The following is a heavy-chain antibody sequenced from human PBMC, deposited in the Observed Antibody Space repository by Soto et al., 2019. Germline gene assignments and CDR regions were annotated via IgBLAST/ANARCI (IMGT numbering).Heavy chain of an antibody. D-gene: IGHD1-7*01. Sequence: EVQLLESGGGLVQPGGSLRLSCAASGFTFNTYVMNWVRQAPGKGLEWVSTISYSADKTHYADSVKGRFTISRDNSRETRFLQMNSLRADDEAVYYCARRARTATTNWGAFDVWGQGTMVTVSS. J-gene: IGHJ3*01. CDR3: ARRARTATTNWGAFDV. CDR1: GFTFNTYV. V-gene: IGHV3-23*01. CDR2: ISYSADKT.